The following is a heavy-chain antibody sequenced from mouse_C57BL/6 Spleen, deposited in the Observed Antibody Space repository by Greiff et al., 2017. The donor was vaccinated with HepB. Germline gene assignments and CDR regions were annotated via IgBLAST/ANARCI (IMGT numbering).Heavy chain of an antibody. CDR3: ARQTAQNFDY. CDR1: GFTFSSYG. D-gene: IGHD3-2*02. V-gene: IGHV5-6*01. CDR2: ISSGGSYT. J-gene: IGHJ2*01. Sequence: EVKLMESGGDLVKPGGSLKLSCAASGFTFSSYGMSWVRQTPDKRLEWVATISSGGSYTYYPDSVKGRFTISRDNAKNTLYLQMSSLKSEDTAMYYCARQTAQNFDYWGQGTTLTVSS.